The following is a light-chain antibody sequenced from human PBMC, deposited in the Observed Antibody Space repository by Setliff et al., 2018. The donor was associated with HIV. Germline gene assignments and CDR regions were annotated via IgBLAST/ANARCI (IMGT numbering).Light chain of an antibody. J-gene: IGKJ1*01. Sequence: DIVMTQSPDSLAVSLGERATINCKSSQSVLYSSNDKNYLAWYQQKPGQPPKMLIYWASTRESGVPDRFSGSGSGTDFTLTISSLQAEDVAVYFCQQYYSDSPTFGQGTKVDNK. CDR1: QSVLYSSNDKNY. V-gene: IGKV4-1*01. CDR2: WAS. CDR3: QQYYSDSPT.